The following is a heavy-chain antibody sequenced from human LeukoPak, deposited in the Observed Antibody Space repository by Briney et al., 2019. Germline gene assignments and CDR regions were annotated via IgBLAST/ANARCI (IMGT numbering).Heavy chain of an antibody. CDR2: IYSSAST. V-gene: IGHV4-59*08. Sequence: SETLSLTCTVSGGSISSYYWRWLRQPPGKGLEWIDYIYSSASTNYNPSLKSRVTISVDTSKNQFSLKLSSVTAADTAVYYCASDYGSGSDYWGQGTLVTVSS. J-gene: IGHJ4*02. CDR1: GGSISSYY. D-gene: IGHD3-10*01. CDR3: ASDYGSGSDY.